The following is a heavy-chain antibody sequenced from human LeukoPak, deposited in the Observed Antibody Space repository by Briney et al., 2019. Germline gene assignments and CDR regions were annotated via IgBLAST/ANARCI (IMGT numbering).Heavy chain of an antibody. J-gene: IGHJ5*02. D-gene: IGHD3-22*01. CDR1: GYTFTSYY. V-gene: IGHV1-46*01. Sequence: ASVKVSCKASGYTFTSYYMHWVRQAPGQGLEWMGLINPSGGSTSYAQKFQGRVTMTRDTSTSTVYMELSSLRSEDTAVYYCARGRYYYDSSGFNWFDPWGQGTLVTVSS. CDR2: INPSGGST. CDR3: ARGRYYYDSSGFNWFDP.